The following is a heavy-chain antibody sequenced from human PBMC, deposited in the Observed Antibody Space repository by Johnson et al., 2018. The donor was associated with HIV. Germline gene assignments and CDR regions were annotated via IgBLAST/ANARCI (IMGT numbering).Heavy chain of an antibody. CDR2: IKQDGNEK. J-gene: IGHJ3*02. V-gene: IGHV3-7*01. CDR3: ARGGYYDSSGHDAFDI. CDR1: RFTFSSYW. Sequence: EVQLLESGGGLVQPGGSLRLSCAASRFTFSSYWMNWVRQAPGKGLEWVANIKQDGNEKYYVDSVKGRFTISRDNAKNSLYLQMNSLRAEDTAVYYCARGGYYDSSGHDAFDIWGQGTVVTISS. D-gene: IGHD3-22*01.